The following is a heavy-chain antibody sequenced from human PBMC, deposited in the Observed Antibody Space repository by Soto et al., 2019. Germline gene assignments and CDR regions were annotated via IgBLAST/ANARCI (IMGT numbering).Heavy chain of an antibody. D-gene: IGHD3-22*01. Sequence: EVQLVESGGGLVQPGGSLRLSCAASGFTFSSFWMSWVRQAPGKGLEWVANIKQDGSETRYVDSVKGRFTISRDNAKNSLYLQIDSLRAEDTAVYYCAGSSGWLDYYWGQGLLVTVSS. CDR2: IKQDGSET. J-gene: IGHJ4*02. CDR1: GFTFSSFW. CDR3: AGSSGWLDYY. V-gene: IGHV3-7*04.